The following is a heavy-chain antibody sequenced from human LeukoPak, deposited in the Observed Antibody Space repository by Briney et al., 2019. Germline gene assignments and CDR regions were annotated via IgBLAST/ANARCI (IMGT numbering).Heavy chain of an antibody. Sequence: SETLSLTCTVSGEPISNHYWNWIRQSAGKGLEWIGHILTSGTTNYNPSLKSRVTLAIDTSKNQFSLKRSSVTAADTAVYYCARDHSSGLYYFDHWGQGTLVTVSS. CDR2: ILTSGTT. CDR3: ARDHSSGLYYFDH. D-gene: IGHD6-25*01. CDR1: GEPISNHY. V-gene: IGHV4-4*07. J-gene: IGHJ4*02.